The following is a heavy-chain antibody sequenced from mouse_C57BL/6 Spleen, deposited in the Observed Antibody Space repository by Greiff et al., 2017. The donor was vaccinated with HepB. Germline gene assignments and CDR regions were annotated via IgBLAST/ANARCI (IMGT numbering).Heavy chain of an antibody. V-gene: IGHV1-55*01. Sequence: VQLQQPGAELVKPGASVKMSCKASGYTFTSYWITWVKQRPGQGLEWIGDIYPGSGSTNYNEKFKSKATLTVDTSSSTAYMQLSSLTSEDSAVYYCARSRGYDGGFDYWGQGTTLTVSS. CDR2: IYPGSGST. D-gene: IGHD2-2*01. CDR1: GYTFTSYW. CDR3: ARSRGYDGGFDY. J-gene: IGHJ2*01.